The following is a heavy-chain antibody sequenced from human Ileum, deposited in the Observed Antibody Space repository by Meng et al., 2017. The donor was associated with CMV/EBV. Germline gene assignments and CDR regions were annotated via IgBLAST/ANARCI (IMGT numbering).Heavy chain of an antibody. CDR1: GDSISSNF. V-gene: IGHV4-4*07. D-gene: IGHD6-19*01. CDR2: IYSSGST. J-gene: IGHJ4*02. CDR3: AREESVGIAVTGTFDY. Sequence: PESGSGLVKPSETLSLTCTVSGDSISSNFWSWIRQPAGKGLEWIGRIYSSGSTFYNPSLNSRVTMSVDTSKNQFSLSLASVTAADTAIYFCAREESVGIAVTGTFDYWGQGILVTVSS.